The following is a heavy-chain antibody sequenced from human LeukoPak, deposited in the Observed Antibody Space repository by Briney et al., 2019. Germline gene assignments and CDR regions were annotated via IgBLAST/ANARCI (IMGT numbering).Heavy chain of an antibody. Sequence: GSSVKVSCKASGYTFTSYDINWVRQATGQGLEWMGWMNPNSGNTGYAQKFQGRVTMTRNTSTSTAYMELSSLGSEDTAVYYCARGFKDKLMATIGSDFDYWGQGTLVTVSS. CDR2: MNPNSGNT. V-gene: IGHV1-8*01. J-gene: IGHJ4*02. CDR1: GYTFTSYD. D-gene: IGHD5-24*01. CDR3: ARGFKDKLMATIGSDFDY.